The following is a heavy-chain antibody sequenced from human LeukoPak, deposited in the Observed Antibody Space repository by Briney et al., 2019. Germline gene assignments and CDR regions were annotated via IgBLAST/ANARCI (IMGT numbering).Heavy chain of an antibody. D-gene: IGHD3-10*01. CDR2: INPNSGGT. Sequence: GASVKVSCKASGYTFTGYYMHWVRQAPGQGLEWMGWINPNSGGTNYAQKFQGRVTMTRNTSISTAYMELSSLRSEDTAVYYCARGPHQLWFGELLDPYYYYYGMDVWGQGTTVTVSS. V-gene: IGHV1-2*02. CDR3: ARGPHQLWFGELLDPYYYYYGMDV. CDR1: GYTFTGYY. J-gene: IGHJ6*02.